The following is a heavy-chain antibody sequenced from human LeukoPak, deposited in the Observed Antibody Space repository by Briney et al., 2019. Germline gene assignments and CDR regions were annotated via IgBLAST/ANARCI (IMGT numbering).Heavy chain of an antibody. CDR3: ARARVRRWFGESRFDY. J-gene: IGHJ4*02. D-gene: IGHD3-10*01. CDR2: ISSSGSTI. V-gene: IGHV3-48*03. CDR1: GFTFSSYE. Sequence: GGSLRLSCAASGFTFSSYEMNWVRQAPGKGLEWVSYISSSGSTIYYADSVKGRFTISRDNAKNSLYLQMNSLRAEDTAVYYCARARVRRWFGESRFDYWGQGTLVTVSS.